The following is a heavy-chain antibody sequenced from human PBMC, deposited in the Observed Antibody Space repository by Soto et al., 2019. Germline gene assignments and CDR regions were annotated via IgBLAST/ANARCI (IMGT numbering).Heavy chain of an antibody. V-gene: IGHV4-34*01. CDR3: ARGQVAAAGTGFRWFDP. D-gene: IGHD6-13*01. CDR1: GGSFSGYY. Sequence: SETLSLTCAVYGGSFSGYYWSWIRQPPGKGLEWIGEINHSGSTNYNPSLKSRVTISVDTSKNQFSLKLSSVTAAATAVYYCARGQVAAAGTGFRWFDPWGQGTLVTVSS. CDR2: INHSGST. J-gene: IGHJ5*02.